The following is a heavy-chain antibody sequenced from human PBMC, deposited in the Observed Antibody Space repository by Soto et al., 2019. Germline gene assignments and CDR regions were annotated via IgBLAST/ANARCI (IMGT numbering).Heavy chain of an antibody. V-gene: IGHV5-51*01. J-gene: IGHJ3*02. CDR1: GKAFTSFW. CDR2: IYPGDSDT. D-gene: IGHD3-22*01. CDR3: AKQDDRGALEI. Sequence: GESLKISCKISGKAFTSFWVVWVRQMPGRGLEWMGNIYPGDSDTKYTPPFQGQVTISADKSTNTAYLQWHSLQASDTALYYCAKQDDRGALEIWGQGTKVTVSS.